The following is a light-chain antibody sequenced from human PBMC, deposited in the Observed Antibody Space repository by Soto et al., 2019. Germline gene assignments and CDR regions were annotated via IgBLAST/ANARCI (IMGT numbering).Light chain of an antibody. CDR3: QQRSNWPPTWT. V-gene: IGKV3-11*01. J-gene: IGKJ1*01. CDR2: DAS. Sequence: EIVFTRSPGTLSLSPGERATLSCSASQSVRSDYLAWYQQKPGQAPRLLLYDASNRATGIPARFSGSGSMKDFTLNISSLEPEDFAVYYCQQRSNWPPTWTFGQGTKVDIK. CDR1: QSVRSDY.